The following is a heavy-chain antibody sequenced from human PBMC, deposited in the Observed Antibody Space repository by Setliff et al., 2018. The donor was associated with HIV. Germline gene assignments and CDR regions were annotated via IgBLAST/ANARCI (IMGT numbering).Heavy chain of an antibody. D-gene: IGHD2-2*01. V-gene: IGHV4-31*03. J-gene: IGHJ1*01. CDR2: IYYSGST. Sequence: PSETLSLTCTVSGDSINSGNYYWSWIRQHPGKGLEWIGYIYYSGSTYYSPSLKSRVTISEDTSKNQFSLKMRSVTAADTAVYYCARGESTTWDLAEYFQHWGHGTLVTVSS. CDR1: GDSINSGNYY. CDR3: ARGESTTWDLAEYFQH.